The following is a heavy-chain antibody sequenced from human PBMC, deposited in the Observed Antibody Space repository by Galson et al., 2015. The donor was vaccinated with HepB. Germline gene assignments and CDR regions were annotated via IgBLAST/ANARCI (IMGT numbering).Heavy chain of an antibody. Sequence: SLRLSCAASGFTFSPYNMNWVRQAPGKGLEWVSAISGSGYTTYYGDSAEGRFTISRDNSKNPMYLQMNSLRAEDTAIYYCATAYRCSGGRCDSLGDYWGQGTLVTVSS. CDR3: ATAYRCSGGRCDSLGDY. V-gene: IGHV3-23*01. CDR2: ISGSGYTT. CDR1: GFTFSPYN. D-gene: IGHD2-15*01. J-gene: IGHJ4*02.